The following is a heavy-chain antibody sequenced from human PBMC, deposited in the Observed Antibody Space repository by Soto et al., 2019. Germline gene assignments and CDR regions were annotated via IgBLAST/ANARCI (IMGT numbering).Heavy chain of an antibody. CDR3: ARASAQMTTVYY. J-gene: IGHJ4*02. D-gene: IGHD4-17*01. CDR1: GGSISSGDYY. Sequence: SETLSLTCTVSGGSISSGDYYWSWIRQPPRKGLEWIGYIYYSGSTYYNPSLKSRVTISVDTSKNQFSLKLSSVTAADTAVYYCARASAQMTTVYYWGQGTLVSV. CDR2: IYYSGST. V-gene: IGHV4-30-4*01.